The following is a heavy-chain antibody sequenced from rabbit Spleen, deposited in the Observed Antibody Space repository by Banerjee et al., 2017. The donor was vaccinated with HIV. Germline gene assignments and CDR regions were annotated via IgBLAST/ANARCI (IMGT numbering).Heavy chain of an antibody. V-gene: IGHV1S45*01. CDR2: IYAADSGDT. J-gene: IGHJ4*01. CDR3: ARGVYDDYDTCYFDL. Sequence: QQQLEESGGDLVQPEGSLTLTCTASGLDFSSGYWICWVRRAPGKGLEWIACIYAADSGDTDYANWATGRFTISKTSSTTVTLQMTSLTAADTATYFCARGVYDDYDTCYFDLWGPGTLVTVS. CDR1: GLDFSSGYW. D-gene: IGHD2-1*01.